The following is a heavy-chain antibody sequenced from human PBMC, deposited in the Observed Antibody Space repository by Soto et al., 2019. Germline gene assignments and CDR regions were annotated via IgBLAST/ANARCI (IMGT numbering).Heavy chain of an antibody. Sequence: ASVKVSCKSSGYTFTSYAMHWVRQAPGQRLEWMGWINAGNGNTKYSQKFQGRVTITRDTSASTAYMELSSLRSEDTAVYYCAREADSSGSPFGYWGQGTLVTVSS. J-gene: IGHJ4*02. CDR1: GYTFTSYA. CDR3: AREADSSGSPFGY. V-gene: IGHV1-3*01. CDR2: INAGNGNT. D-gene: IGHD3-22*01.